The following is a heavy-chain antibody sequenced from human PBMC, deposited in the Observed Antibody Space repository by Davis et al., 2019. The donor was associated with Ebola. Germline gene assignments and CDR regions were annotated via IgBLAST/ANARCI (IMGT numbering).Heavy chain of an antibody. CDR3: AKGHGKLAYCGGDCSSGFDY. J-gene: IGHJ4*02. CDR2: ISYDGSNK. V-gene: IGHV3-30*18. Sequence: GESLKISCAASGFTFSSYGMHWVRQAPGKGLEWVAVISYDGSNKYYADSVKGRSTISRDNSKNTLYLQMNSLRAEDTAVYYCAKGHGKLAYCGGDCSSGFDYWGQGTLVTVSS. CDR1: GFTFSSYG. D-gene: IGHD2-21*02.